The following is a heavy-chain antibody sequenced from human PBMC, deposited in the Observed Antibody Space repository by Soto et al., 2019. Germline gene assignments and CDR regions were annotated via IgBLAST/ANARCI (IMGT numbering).Heavy chain of an antibody. CDR3: AMIEYSSGSDY. J-gene: IGHJ4*02. V-gene: IGHV1-69*01. Sequence: QVQLVQSGAEVKKPGSSVKVSCKASGGTFSSFPIAWVRQAPGQGLEWVGGIMPIFGTTKYAQNFRDRVTMYADESTSTAYMELSSLRFEDTAVYYCAMIEYSSGSDYWGQGTLVTVFS. D-gene: IGHD6-19*01. CDR2: IMPIFGTT. CDR1: GGTFSSFP.